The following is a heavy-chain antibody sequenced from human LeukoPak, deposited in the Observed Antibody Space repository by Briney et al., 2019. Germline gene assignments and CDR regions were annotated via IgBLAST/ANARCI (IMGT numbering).Heavy chain of an antibody. Sequence: GGSLRLSCAASGFSFSDYYMSWVRQAPGKGLEWVSAISGSGGSTYYADSVKGRFTISRDNSKNTLYLQMNSLRAEDTAVYYCAKGYYYGSGSFPFDYWGQGTLVTVSS. D-gene: IGHD3-10*01. J-gene: IGHJ4*02. CDR2: ISGSGGST. CDR3: AKGYYYGSGSFPFDY. V-gene: IGHV3-23*01. CDR1: GFSFSDYY.